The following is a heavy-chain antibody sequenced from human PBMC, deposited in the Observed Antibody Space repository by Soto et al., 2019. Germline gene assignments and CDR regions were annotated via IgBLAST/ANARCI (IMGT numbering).Heavy chain of an antibody. Sequence: GGSLRLSCVVSVFPFGANAMSWVRQGPGKGREWVSGLSNTGIRTSCADSVKGRFNISRDNADNTVYLQLNSLRDEDTAASYCAAAIRAPKDPFDNWGQGTLVTVSS. D-gene: IGHD2-15*01. CDR2: LSNTGIRT. V-gene: IGHV3-23*01. J-gene: IGHJ4*02. CDR3: AAAIRAPKDPFDN. CDR1: VFPFGANA.